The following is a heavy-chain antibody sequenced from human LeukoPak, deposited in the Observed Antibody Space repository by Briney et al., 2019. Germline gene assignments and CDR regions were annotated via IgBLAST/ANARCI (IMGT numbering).Heavy chain of an antibody. J-gene: IGHJ6*04. CDR2: ISYAGNNK. CDR3: AELGITMIGGV. D-gene: IGHD3-10*02. Sequence: GGSLRLSCAASGFTFSSYAMHWVRQAPGKGLQWVAVISYAGNNKYYADSVKGRFTLSRDNSKNTLYLQMNSLRAEDTAVYYCAELGITMIGGVWGKGTTVTISS. V-gene: IGHV3-30*04. CDR1: GFTFSSYA.